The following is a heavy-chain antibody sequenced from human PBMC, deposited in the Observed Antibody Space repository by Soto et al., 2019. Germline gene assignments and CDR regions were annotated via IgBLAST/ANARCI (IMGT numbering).Heavy chain of an antibody. CDR1: GASINTHY. J-gene: IGHJ5*02. CDR3: SRHIVSGTISRGNWFDP. CDR2: VFYSGST. D-gene: IGHD1-1*01. Sequence: PSETLSLTCTVSGASINTHYWSWIRQPPGKGLEWIGQVFYSGSTNYNPSLKSRVTISIDTSTKQFSLKVSFVTDADTAMYYCSRHIVSGTISRGNWFDPWGQGTLVTVSS. V-gene: IGHV4-59*08.